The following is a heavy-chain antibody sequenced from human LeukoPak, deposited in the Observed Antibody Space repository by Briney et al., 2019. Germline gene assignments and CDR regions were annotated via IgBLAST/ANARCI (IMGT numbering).Heavy chain of an antibody. V-gene: IGHV3-23*01. CDR3: AKDRGYSSGWLGLDY. Sequence: GGSLRLSCAASGFTFSSYAMSWVRQAPGKGLEWVSAISGSGGSTYYADSVKGRFTISRDNSKNPLYLQMNSLRAEYTAVYYCAKDRGYSSGWLGLDYWGQGTLVTVSS. D-gene: IGHD6-19*01. CDR1: GFTFSSYA. J-gene: IGHJ4*02. CDR2: ISGSGGST.